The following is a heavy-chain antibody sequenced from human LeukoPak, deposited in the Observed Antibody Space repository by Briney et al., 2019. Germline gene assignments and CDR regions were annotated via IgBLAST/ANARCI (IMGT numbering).Heavy chain of an antibody. CDR1: GYTSTNYG. CDR2: ISINRGNT. CDR3: ARDPSIAVAASGHY. J-gene: IGHJ4*02. D-gene: IGHD6-19*01. Sequence: ASVKVSCKASGYTSTNYGISWVRQAPGQGLEWMGWISINRGNTNYAQKLQGRVTMTTDTSTSTAYMELRSLRSDDTAVYYCARDPSIAVAASGHYWGQGTLVTVSS. V-gene: IGHV1-18*01.